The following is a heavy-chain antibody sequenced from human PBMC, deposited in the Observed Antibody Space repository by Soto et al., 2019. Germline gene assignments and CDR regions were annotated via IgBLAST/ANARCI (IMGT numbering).Heavy chain of an antibody. V-gene: IGHV1-3*01. CDR2: INAGNGNT. CDR1: GYTFTSYA. Sequence: ASVKVSCKASGYTFTSYAMHWVRQAPGQRLERMGWINAGNGNTKYSQKFQGRVTITRDTSASTAYMELSSLRSEDTAVYYCARGPLVITMIVVVITLEFDYWGQGTLVTVSS. CDR3: ARGPLVITMIVVVITLEFDY. D-gene: IGHD3-22*01. J-gene: IGHJ4*02.